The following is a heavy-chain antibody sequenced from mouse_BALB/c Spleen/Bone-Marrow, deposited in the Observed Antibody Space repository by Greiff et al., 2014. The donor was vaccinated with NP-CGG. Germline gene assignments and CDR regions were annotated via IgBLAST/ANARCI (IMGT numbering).Heavy chain of an antibody. D-gene: IGHD2-12*01. CDR1: GFAFSSYE. J-gene: IGHJ4*01. CDR3: ARQLLYAMDY. V-gene: IGHV5-9*02. CDR2: ISSGGSYT. Sequence: EVKLMESGGGLVKPGGSLKLSCAASGFAFSSYEMSWVCQTPEKRLEWVATISSGGSYTYYPDSVKGRFTISRDNARNTLYLQMSSLRSEDTALYYCARQLLYAMDYWGQGTSVTVSS.